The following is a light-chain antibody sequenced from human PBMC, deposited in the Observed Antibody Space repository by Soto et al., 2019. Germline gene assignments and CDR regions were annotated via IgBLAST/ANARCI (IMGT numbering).Light chain of an antibody. CDR3: CSYTKVV. J-gene: IGLJ2*01. CDR2: EVS. CDR1: SSDIGGYNY. Sequence: QSALTQPASVSGSPGQSITISCAGTSSDIGGYNYVSWYQQHPGKAPKVMIYEVSNRPSGVSNRFSGSKSGNTASLTISGLQAEDEADYYCCSYTKVVFGGGTKLTVL. V-gene: IGLV2-14*01.